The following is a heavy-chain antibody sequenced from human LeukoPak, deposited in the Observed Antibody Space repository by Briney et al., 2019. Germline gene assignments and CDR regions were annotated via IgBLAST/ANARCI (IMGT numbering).Heavy chain of an antibody. J-gene: IGHJ4*02. CDR2: IYHSGST. CDR1: GGSISSGGYY. V-gene: IGHV4-30-2*01. Sequence: SQTLSLTCTVSGGSISSGGYYWSWIRQPPGKGLEWIGYIYHSGSTYYNPSLKSRVTISVDRSKNQFSLKLSSVTAADTAVYYCARGSGIWFGELGYYFDYWGQGTLATVSS. D-gene: IGHD3-10*01. CDR3: ARGSGIWFGELGYYFDY.